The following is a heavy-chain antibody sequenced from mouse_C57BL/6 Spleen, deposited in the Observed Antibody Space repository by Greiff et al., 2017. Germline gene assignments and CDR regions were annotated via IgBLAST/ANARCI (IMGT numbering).Heavy chain of an antibody. V-gene: IGHV1-55*01. D-gene: IGHD2-4*01. Sequence: QVQLQQPGAELVKPGASVKMSCKASGYTFTSYWITWVKQRPGQGLEWIGDIYPGSGSTNYNEKFKSKATLTVDTSSSTAYMQLSSLTSEDSAVYYCARSLIYYDYDGFAYWGQGTLVTVSA. CDR3: ARSLIYYDYDGFAY. J-gene: IGHJ3*01. CDR1: GYTFTSYW. CDR2: IYPGSGST.